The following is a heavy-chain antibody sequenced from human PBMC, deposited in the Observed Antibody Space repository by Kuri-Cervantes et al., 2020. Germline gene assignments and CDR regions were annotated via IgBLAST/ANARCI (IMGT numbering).Heavy chain of an antibody. CDR3: ARDNAVEMYSSSWYTFDY. V-gene: IGHV3-30*04. CDR1: GFTFSSYA. J-gene: IGHJ4*02. Sequence: GGSLRLSCAASGFTFSSYALHWVRQAPGKGLEWVALISSDGRNKFYGDSVKGRFTISRDNSKNTLYLQMNSLRAEDTAVYYCARDNAVEMYSSSWYTFDYWGQETLVTVSS. D-gene: IGHD6-13*01. CDR2: ISSDGRNK.